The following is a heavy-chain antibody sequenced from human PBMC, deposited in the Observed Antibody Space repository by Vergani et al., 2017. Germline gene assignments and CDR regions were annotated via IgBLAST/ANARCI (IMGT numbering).Heavy chain of an antibody. D-gene: IGHD3-3*01. CDR3: ARGGFWSGYYMSNGAYYYYYMDV. CDR1: GGSISSYY. Sequence: QVQLQESGPGLVKPSETLSLTCTVSGGSISSYYWSWIRQPPGKGLEWIGYIYYSGSTNNNPSLKSRVTISVDTSKNQFSLKLSSVTAADTAVYYCARGGFWSGYYMSNGAYYYYYMDVWGKGTTVTVSS. CDR2: IYYSGST. J-gene: IGHJ6*03. V-gene: IGHV4-59*01.